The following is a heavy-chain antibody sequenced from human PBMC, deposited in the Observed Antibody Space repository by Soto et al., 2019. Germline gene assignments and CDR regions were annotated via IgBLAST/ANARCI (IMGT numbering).Heavy chain of an antibody. CDR1: GFTFSSYA. CDR3: ASTYYYDSSGYHY. CDR2: ISYDGSNK. Sequence: QVQLVESGGGVVQPGRSLRLSCAASGFTFSSYAMHWVRQAPGKGLEWVAVISYDGSNKYYADSVKGRFTISRDNSKNTLYLQMNRLRAEDTAVYYCASTYYYDSSGYHYWGQGTLVTVSS. D-gene: IGHD3-22*01. J-gene: IGHJ4*02. V-gene: IGHV3-30-3*01.